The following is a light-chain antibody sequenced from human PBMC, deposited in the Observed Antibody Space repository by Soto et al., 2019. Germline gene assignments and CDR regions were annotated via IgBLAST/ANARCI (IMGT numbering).Light chain of an antibody. CDR1: SSDVGSYNL. CDR2: EVS. V-gene: IGLV2-23*02. Sequence: QSALTQPASVSGSPGQSITISCTGTSSDVGSYNLVSWHQQHPGKAPKLMIYEVSKRPSGVSNRFSGSKSGNTASLTISGLQAEDEADYYCCSYADSSPVIFGGGTKVTVL. CDR3: CSYADSSPVI. J-gene: IGLJ2*01.